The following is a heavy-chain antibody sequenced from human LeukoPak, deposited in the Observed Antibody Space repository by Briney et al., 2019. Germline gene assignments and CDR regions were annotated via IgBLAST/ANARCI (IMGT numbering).Heavy chain of an antibody. J-gene: IGHJ6*02. Sequence: SVTVSCKDSGYTFPGYYLHSVRQAPAPGLEWMGWINPNSGGTNYAQKFQGRVTMTTDTSISTAYMELSRLRSDDTAVYYCARGGNTDYGDYGMDVWGQRTTVTVSS. V-gene: IGHV1-2*02. D-gene: IGHD4-17*01. CDR3: ARGGNTDYGDYGMDV. CDR2: INPNSGGT. CDR1: GYTFPGYY.